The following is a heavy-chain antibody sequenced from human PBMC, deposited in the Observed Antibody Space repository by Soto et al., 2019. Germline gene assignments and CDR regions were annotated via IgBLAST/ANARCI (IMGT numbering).Heavy chain of an antibody. J-gene: IGHJ3*02. Sequence: PGESLKISCKGSGYSFTSYWIGWVRQMPGKGLGWMGIIYPGDSDTRYSPSFQGQVTISADKSISTAYLQWSSLKASDTAMYYCARPTGNGGCSSTSCYVFYAFDIWGQGTMVTVSS. V-gene: IGHV5-51*01. CDR1: GYSFTSYW. CDR3: ARPTGNGGCSSTSCYVFYAFDI. D-gene: IGHD2-2*01. CDR2: IYPGDSDT.